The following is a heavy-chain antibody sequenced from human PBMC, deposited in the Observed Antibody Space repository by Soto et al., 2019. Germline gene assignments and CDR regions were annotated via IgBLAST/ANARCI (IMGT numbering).Heavy chain of an antibody. V-gene: IGHV4-59*01. CDR3: ARWGYCSGGSCYFDY. Sequence: PSETLSLTCTVSGGSISSYYWSWIRQPPGKGLEWIGYIYYSGSTYYNPSLRSRVTISVDTSKNQFSLKLSSVTAADTAVYYCARWGYCSGGSCYFDYWGQGTLVTVSS. CDR2: IYYSGST. CDR1: GGSISSYY. J-gene: IGHJ4*02. D-gene: IGHD2-15*01.